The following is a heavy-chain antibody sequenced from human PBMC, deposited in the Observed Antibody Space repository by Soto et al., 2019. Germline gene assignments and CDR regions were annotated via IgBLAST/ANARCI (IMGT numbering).Heavy chain of an antibody. CDR2: INHSGST. CDR1: GGSFSGYY. Sequence: SETLSLTCAVYGGSFSGYYWSWIRQPPGKGLEWIGEINHSGSTNYNPSLKSRVTISVDTSKNQFSLKLSSVTAADTAVYYCEGLGSYYYDSSGTWGQGTLVTVSS. J-gene: IGHJ5*02. V-gene: IGHV4-34*01. CDR3: EGLGSYYYDSSGT. D-gene: IGHD3-22*01.